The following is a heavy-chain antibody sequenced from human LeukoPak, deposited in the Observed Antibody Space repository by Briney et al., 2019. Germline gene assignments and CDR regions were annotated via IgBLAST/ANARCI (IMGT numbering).Heavy chain of an antibody. CDR2: IKGDGSTT. CDR3: TRDAAGLDY. CDR1: GFTFRNHW. J-gene: IGHJ4*02. D-gene: IGHD1-14*01. V-gene: IGHV3-74*01. Sequence: PGGSLRLSCAASGFTFRNHWMHWVRQAPGKGLVGVSRIKGDGSTTTYADSVKGRFTISRDNAKNTLYLQMNSLRGEDTAVYYCTRDAAGLDYWGQGTLVTVSS.